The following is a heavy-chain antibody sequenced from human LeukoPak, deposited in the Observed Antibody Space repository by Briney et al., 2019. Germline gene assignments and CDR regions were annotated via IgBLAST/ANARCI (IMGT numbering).Heavy chain of an antibody. CDR1: GFTFSSYW. CDR2: ISHNGNVN. J-gene: IGHJ6*02. D-gene: IGHD3-16*01. CDR3: ARGGGLDV. Sequence: AGGSLRLSCAASGFTFSSYWMNRARQAPGKGLEWVASISHNGNVNYYVDSVKGRFTISRDNAKNSLYLQMSNLRAEDTAVYFCARGGGLDVWGQGATVTVSS. V-gene: IGHV3-7*03.